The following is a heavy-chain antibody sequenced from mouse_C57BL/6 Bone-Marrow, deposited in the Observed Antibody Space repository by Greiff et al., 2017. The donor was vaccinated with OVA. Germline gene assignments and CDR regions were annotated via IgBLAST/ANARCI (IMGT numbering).Heavy chain of an antibody. V-gene: IGHV5-6*01. CDR3: ARHECYDY. CDR2: ISSGGSYT. CDR1: GFTFSSYG. J-gene: IGHJ2*01. Sequence: DVQLVESGGDLVKPGGSLKLSCAASGFTFSSYGMSWVRQTPDKRLEWVATISSGGSYTYYPDSVKGRFTISRDNAKNTLYRQMSSLKSEDTAMYYCARHECYDYWGQGTTLTVSS.